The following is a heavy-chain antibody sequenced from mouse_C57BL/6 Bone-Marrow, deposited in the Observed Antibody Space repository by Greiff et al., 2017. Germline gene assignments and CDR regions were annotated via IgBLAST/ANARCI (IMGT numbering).Heavy chain of an antibody. D-gene: IGHD1-1*01. CDR2: IHPNSGST. J-gene: IGHJ3*01. Sequence: QVQLQQPGAELVKPGASVKLSCKASGYTFTSYWMHWVKQRPGQGLEWIGMIHPNSGSTNYNEKFKSKAKLTVDKSSSTAYMQLSSLTSEDSAVYYCARDGSSFPFAYWGQGTLVTVSA. CDR3: ARDGSSFPFAY. CDR1: GYTFTSYW. V-gene: IGHV1-64*01.